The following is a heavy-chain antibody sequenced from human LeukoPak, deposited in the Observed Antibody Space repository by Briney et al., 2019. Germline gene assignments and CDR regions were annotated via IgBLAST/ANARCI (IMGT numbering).Heavy chain of an antibody. CDR2: IYTSGST. J-gene: IGHJ6*02. D-gene: IGHD3-22*01. CDR1: GGSLSSYY. CDR3: ARDLLDSSLVYYYSMDV. Sequence: SQTLSLTSTLSGGSLSSYYWSWIRQPAGKGLEWIGRIYTSGSTNYNPSLKSRVTMSVDTSKNQFSLKLSSVTAADTAVYYCARDLLDSSLVYYYSMDVWGQGTTVTVSS. V-gene: IGHV4-4*07.